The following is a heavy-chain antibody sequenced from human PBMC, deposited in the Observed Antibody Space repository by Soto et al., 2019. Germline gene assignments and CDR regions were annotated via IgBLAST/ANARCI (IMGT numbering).Heavy chain of an antibody. V-gene: IGHV3-30-3*01. Sequence: GGSLRLSCAACGFTFSSYAMHWVRQAPGKGLEWVAVISYDGSNKYYADSVKGRFTISRDNSKNTLYLQMNSLRAEDTAVYYCATTLSSSSWYMAFDYWGQGTLVTVSS. CDR1: GFTFSSYA. CDR2: ISYDGSNK. CDR3: ATTLSSSSWYMAFDY. D-gene: IGHD6-13*01. J-gene: IGHJ4*02.